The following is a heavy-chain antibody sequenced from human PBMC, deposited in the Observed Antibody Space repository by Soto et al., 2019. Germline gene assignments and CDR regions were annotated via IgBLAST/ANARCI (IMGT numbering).Heavy chain of an antibody. CDR3: ARDTVGISREDGYLYESSVIYHYYGMDV. CDR1: GFTFSTDW. V-gene: IGHV3-7*01. J-gene: IGHJ6*02. D-gene: IGHD3-22*01. CDR2: IKQDGSEK. Sequence: GGSLRLSCAASGFTFSTDWMSWVRQAPGKGLEWVANIKQDGSEKNYVDSARGRFTISRDNAKNSLYLHMNSLRVDDTAVYYCARDTVGISREDGYLYESSVIYHYYGMDVWGPGTTVTVYS.